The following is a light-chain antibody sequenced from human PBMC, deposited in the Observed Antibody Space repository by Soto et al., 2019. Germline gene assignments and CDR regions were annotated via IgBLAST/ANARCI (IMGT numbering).Light chain of an antibody. Sequence: DIQMSQSPSSLSASLGDRVTIXXRASQSISNFLNWYQQMPGKAPKIXIYAVSNLESGVPSRFSGSGAGTDFTLTISSLQREDFATYYCQQSYSTAKTFGQGTKVDIK. CDR1: QSISNF. J-gene: IGKJ1*01. CDR2: AVS. V-gene: IGKV1-39*01. CDR3: QQSYSTAKT.